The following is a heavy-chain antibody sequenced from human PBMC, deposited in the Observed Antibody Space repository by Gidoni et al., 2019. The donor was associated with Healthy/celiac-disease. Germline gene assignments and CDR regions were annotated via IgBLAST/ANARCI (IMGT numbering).Heavy chain of an antibody. V-gene: IGHV3-9*01. CDR1: GFPFDDYA. CDR2: ISWNSGSI. Sequence: VQLVEFGGGLVQPGRSLRLSCAASGFPFDDYAMHWVRQAPGKGLEWGSGISWNSGSIGYADSVKGRFTISRDNAKNSLYLQMNSLRAEDTALYYCAKDIHYDSSGYTDAFDIWGQGTMVTVSS. CDR3: AKDIHYDSSGYTDAFDI. J-gene: IGHJ3*02. D-gene: IGHD3-22*01.